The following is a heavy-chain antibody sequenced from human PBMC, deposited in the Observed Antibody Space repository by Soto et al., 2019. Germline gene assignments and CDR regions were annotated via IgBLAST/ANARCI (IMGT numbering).Heavy chain of an antibody. Sequence: SSETLSLTCTVSGGSISSSSYYWGWIRQPPGKGLEWIGSIYYSGSTYYNPSLKSRVTISVDTSKNQFSLKLSSVTAADTAVYYCASDVRMVRGPIDYWGQGTLVTVSS. CDR1: GGSISSSSYY. D-gene: IGHD3-10*01. CDR2: IYYSGST. CDR3: ASDVRMVRGPIDY. J-gene: IGHJ4*02. V-gene: IGHV4-39*01.